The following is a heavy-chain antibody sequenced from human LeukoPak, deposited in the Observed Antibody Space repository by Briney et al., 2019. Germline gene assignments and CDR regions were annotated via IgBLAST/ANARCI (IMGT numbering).Heavy chain of an antibody. CDR2: IYYSGST. CDR1: GGSVSSGSYY. V-gene: IGHV4-61*01. Sequence: SETLSLTCTVSGGSVSSGSYYWSWIRQPPGKGLEWIGYIYYSGSTNYNPSLKSRVTISVDTSKNQFSLKLSSVTAADTAVYYCARLPVSLHYYYYGMDVWGQGTTVTVSS. J-gene: IGHJ6*02. CDR3: ARLPVSLHYYYYGMDV.